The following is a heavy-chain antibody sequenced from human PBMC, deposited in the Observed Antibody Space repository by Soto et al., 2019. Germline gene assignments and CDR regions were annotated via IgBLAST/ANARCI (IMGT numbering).Heavy chain of an antibody. J-gene: IGHJ6*02. V-gene: IGHV1-2*02. CDR1: GYTFTGYY. CDR3: ARGYDFWSGYYPRQYYGMDV. Sequence: GASVKVSCKASGYTFTGYYMHWVRQAPGQGLEWMGWINPNSGGTNYAQKFQGRVTMTRDTSISTAYMELSRLRSDDTAVYYCARGYDFWSGYYPRQYYGMDVWGQRTTVTVSS. D-gene: IGHD3-3*01. CDR2: INPNSGGT.